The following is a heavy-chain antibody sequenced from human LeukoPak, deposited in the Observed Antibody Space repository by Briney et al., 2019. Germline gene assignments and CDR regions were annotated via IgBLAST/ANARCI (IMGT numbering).Heavy chain of an antibody. J-gene: IGHJ4*02. CDR3: AKSTTVTTQQRGYFDY. D-gene: IGHD4-11*01. V-gene: IGHV3-30*18. CDR1: TFIFSSYN. CDR2: ISYDESNK. Sequence: GGSLRLSCAASTFIFSSYNMNWVRQAPGKGLEWVAVISYDESNKYFADSVKGRFTISRDNPKNTLYLQMNSLRTEDTAVYYCAKSTTVTTQQRGYFDYWGQGTLVTVSS.